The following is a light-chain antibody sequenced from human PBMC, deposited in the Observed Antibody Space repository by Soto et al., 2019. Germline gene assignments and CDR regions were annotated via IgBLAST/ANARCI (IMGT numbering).Light chain of an antibody. V-gene: IGLV2-8*01. J-gene: IGLJ1*01. CDR2: EVT. Sequence: QSALTQHPSASGSPGQSVTISCTGTSGDIGGYDYVSWYQQHPGKAPKLMIYEVTKRPLGVPDRFSGSKSGNTASLTVSGLQAEDEADYYCSSYAGSNNPYVFGPGTKLTVL. CDR3: SSYAGSNNPYV. CDR1: SGDIGGYDY.